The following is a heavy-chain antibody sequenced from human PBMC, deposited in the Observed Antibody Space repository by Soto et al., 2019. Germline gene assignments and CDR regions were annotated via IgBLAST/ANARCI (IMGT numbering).Heavy chain of an antibody. D-gene: IGHD1-20*01. J-gene: IGHJ6*03. V-gene: IGHV3-30*18. Sequence: GGSLRLSCAASGFTFSSYGMHWVRQAPGKGLEWVAVISYDGSNKYYADSVKGRFTISRDNSKNTLYLQMNSLRAEDTAVYYCAKEYNWNYYYYYYMDVWGKGTTVTVSS. CDR1: GFTFSSYG. CDR3: AKEYNWNYYYYYYMDV. CDR2: ISYDGSNK.